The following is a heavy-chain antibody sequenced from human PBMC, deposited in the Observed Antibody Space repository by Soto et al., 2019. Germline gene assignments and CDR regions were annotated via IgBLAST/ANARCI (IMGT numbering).Heavy chain of an antibody. V-gene: IGHV1-69*01. CDR1: GGTFSSYA. CDR3: ARDYGHDCSGGSCYLFF. Sequence: QVQLVQSGAEVKKPGSSVRVSCKASGGTFSSYALNWVRQAPGQGVEWMGGIIPMFGTARYAQKVQGRVTITADESTSPVHMELSSLRSEDTAVYYCARDYGHDCSGGSCYLFFWGQGTLVTVSS. J-gene: IGHJ4*02. D-gene: IGHD2-15*01. CDR2: IIPMFGTA.